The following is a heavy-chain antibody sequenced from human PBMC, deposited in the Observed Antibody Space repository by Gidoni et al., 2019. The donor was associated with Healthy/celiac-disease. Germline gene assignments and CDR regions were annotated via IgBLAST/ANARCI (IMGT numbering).Heavy chain of an antibody. V-gene: IGHV3-74*01. CDR1: GFTFSSYW. D-gene: IGHD1-7*01. J-gene: IGHJ6*03. CDR3: ARGVARTYYYYYYYMDV. CDR2: SNSDGSST. Sequence: EVQLVESGGGLVQPGGSLRLSCAASGFTFSSYWMHWVRQAPGKGLVWVSRSNSDGSSTSYADSVKGRFTISRDNAKNTLYLQMNSLRAEDTAVYYCARGVARTYYYYYYYMDVWGKGTTVTVSS.